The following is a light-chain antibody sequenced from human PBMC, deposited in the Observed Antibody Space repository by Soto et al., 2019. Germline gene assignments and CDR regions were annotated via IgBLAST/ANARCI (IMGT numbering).Light chain of an antibody. V-gene: IGKV1-5*01. CDR1: QSISSW. Sequence: DIQMTQSPSSLSASVGDRVSITCRASQSISSWLAGYQQKPGKAPKLLMFDTFSLESGVPSRFSGSRSGTEFTLTISSLQPDDYATYYCQQYNSYSPLTFGGGTKVEIK. CDR3: QQYNSYSPLT. J-gene: IGKJ4*01. CDR2: DTF.